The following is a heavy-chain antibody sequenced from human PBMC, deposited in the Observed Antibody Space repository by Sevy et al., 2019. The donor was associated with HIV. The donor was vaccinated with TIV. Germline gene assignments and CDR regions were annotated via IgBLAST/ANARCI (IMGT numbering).Heavy chain of an antibody. Sequence: GGSLRLPCAASGFTVSSNYMSWVRQAPGKGLEWVQVIYSGGSTYYADSVKGRFTISRDNSKNTLYLQMNSLRAEDTAVYYCAREGTRDDAFDIWGQGTMVTVSS. CDR2: IYSGGST. CDR1: GFTVSSNY. D-gene: IGHD2-2*01. J-gene: IGHJ3*02. V-gene: IGHV3-53*01. CDR3: AREGTRDDAFDI.